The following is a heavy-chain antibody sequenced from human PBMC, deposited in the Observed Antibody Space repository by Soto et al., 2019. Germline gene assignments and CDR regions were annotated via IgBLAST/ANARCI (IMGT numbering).Heavy chain of an antibody. CDR2: IFSSGTT. CDR1: GDSISSYY. D-gene: IGHD4-17*01. Sequence: QVQLQESGPGLVKPSETLSLTCTVSGDSISSYYWNWIRQSPGKGLEWIAYIFSSGTTNYNPSLKGRVTISGDTSKDQCSVKLSSVTAADTAVYFVAREFPILYDDADYLDYCYYVDVGGTGTTVNVSS. J-gene: IGHJ6*03. CDR3: AREFPILYDDADYLDYCYYVDV. V-gene: IGHV4-59*01.